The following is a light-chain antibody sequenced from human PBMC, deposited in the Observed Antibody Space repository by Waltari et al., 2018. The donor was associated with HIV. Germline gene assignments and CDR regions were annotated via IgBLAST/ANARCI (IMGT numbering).Light chain of an antibody. CDR1: TSNIGSNS. CDR3: ATWEDTLDGPV. CDR2: SNS. V-gene: IGLV1-44*01. Sequence: QSVLTQSPSASGTPGQRVTISCSGGTSNIGSNSVSWYQQVPGTAPQLFMFSNSLPPAGVPDRFSGSKSGSSAALAISGLQSEDEADYYCATWEDTLDGPVFGGGTRLTVL. J-gene: IGLJ3*02.